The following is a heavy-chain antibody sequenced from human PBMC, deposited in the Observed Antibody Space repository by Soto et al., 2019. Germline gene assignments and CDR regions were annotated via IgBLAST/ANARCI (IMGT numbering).Heavy chain of an antibody. CDR3: ASPKIAFYNWFDP. D-gene: IGHD3-3*02. CDR1: DGSISSSSYY. CDR2: IYYSGST. V-gene: IGHV4-39*01. J-gene: IGHJ5*02. Sequence: SDTLSLTCTVSDGSISSSSYYWGWIRQPPGKGLEWIGSIYYSGSTYYNPSLKSRVTISVDTSKNQFSLKLSSVTAADTAVYYCASPKIAFYNWFDPWGQGTLVTVS.